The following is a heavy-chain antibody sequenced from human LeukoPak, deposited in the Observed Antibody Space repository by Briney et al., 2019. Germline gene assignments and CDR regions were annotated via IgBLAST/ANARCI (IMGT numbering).Heavy chain of an antibody. CDR1: GFTFSSYA. D-gene: IGHD6-19*01. V-gene: IGHV3-64D*06. J-gene: IGHJ6*04. CDR3: VKATSGRLIDYYYGMDV. CDR2: ISSNWGST. Sequence: PGGSLRLSCSASGFTFSSYAMHWVRQAPGKGLEHVSAISSNWGSTYYADSVKGRFTISRDNSKNTLYLQMSSLRAEDTAVYYCVKATSGRLIDYYYGMDVWGKGTTVTVSS.